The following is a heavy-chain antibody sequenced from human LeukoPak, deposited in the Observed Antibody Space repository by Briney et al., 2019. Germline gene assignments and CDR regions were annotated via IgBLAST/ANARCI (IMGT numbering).Heavy chain of an antibody. CDR2: IKSKTDGGTT. V-gene: IGHV3-15*01. CDR3: TTDPSGLITIFGVVITGDAFDI. J-gene: IGHJ3*02. D-gene: IGHD3-3*01. Sequence: PGGSLRLSCAASGFTFSNAWMSWVRQAPGKGLEWVGRIKSKTDGGTTDYAAPVKGRFTISRDDSKNTLYLQMNSLKTEDTAVYYCTTDPSGLITIFGVVITGDAFDIWGQGTMVTVSS. CDR1: GFTFSNAW.